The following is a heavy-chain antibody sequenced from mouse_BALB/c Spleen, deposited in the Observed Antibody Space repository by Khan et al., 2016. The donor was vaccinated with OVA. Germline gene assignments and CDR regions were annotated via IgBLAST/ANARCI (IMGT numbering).Heavy chain of an antibody. J-gene: IGHJ4*01. V-gene: IGHV2-2*02. CDR3: ARNFYYYGSRNAMDY. CDR2: IWSGGST. Sequence: QVQLKQSGPGLVQPSQSLSITCTVSGFSLTSYGVHWVRQSPGKGLEWLGVIWSGGSTDYNAAFISRLSISKDNSKSQVFFKMNSLQANYTAIYYCARNFYYYGSRNAMDYWGQGTSVTVSS. CDR1: GFSLTSYG. D-gene: IGHD1-1*01.